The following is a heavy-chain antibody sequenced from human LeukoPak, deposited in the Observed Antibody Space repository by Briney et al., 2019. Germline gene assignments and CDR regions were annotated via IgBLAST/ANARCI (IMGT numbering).Heavy chain of an antibody. V-gene: IGHV4-59*01. Sequence: SETLSLTCTVSGGSISSYYWSWIRQPPGKRLEWIGYIYYSGSTNYNPSLKSRVTISVDRSKNQFSLKLGSVTAADTAVYYCARDRNGYYYWGQGTLVTVSS. CDR3: ARDRNGYYY. CDR1: GGSISSYY. CDR2: IYYSGST. D-gene: IGHD3-3*01. J-gene: IGHJ4*02.